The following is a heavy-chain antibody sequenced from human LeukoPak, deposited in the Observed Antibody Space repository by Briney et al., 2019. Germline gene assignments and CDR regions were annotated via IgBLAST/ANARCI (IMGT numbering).Heavy chain of an antibody. V-gene: IGHV3-23*01. CDR3: AKVRSGYYGVLDY. CDR1: GFTFSDVW. CDR2: VSSGGGNT. D-gene: IGHD3-3*01. Sequence: GGSLRLSCAASGFTFSDVWMSWVRQAPGKGLEWVSAVSSGGGNTYYTDSVKGRFTISRDNSKNTLYLQMNSLRAEDTAIYYCAKVRSGYYGVLDYWGQGTLVTVSS. J-gene: IGHJ4*02.